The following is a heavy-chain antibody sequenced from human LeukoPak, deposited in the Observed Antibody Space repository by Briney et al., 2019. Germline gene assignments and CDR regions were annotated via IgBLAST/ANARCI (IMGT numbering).Heavy chain of an antibody. J-gene: IGHJ4*02. CDR1: GGTFSSYA. V-gene: IGHV1-69*13. Sequence: SVKVSCKASGGTFSSYAISWVRQAPGQGLEWMGGIIPIFGTANYAQKFQGRVTITADESTSTAYMELSSLRSEDTAVYYCATVRSGYYNWDYWGQGTLVTVSS. D-gene: IGHD3-22*01. CDR3: ATVRSGYYNWDY. CDR2: IIPIFGTA.